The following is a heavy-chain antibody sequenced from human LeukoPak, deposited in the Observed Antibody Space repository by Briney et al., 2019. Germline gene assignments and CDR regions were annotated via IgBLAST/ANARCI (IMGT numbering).Heavy chain of an antibody. Sequence: SETLSLTCAVYGGSFSGYHWSWIRQPPGKGLEWIGEINHSGSTNYNPSLKSRVTISVDTSKNQFSLKLSSVTAADTAVYYCARGSDYDYIWGSYRHACFDYWGQGTLVTVSS. V-gene: IGHV4-34*01. CDR3: ARGSDYDYIWGSYRHACFDY. CDR2: INHSGST. CDR1: GGSFSGYH. D-gene: IGHD3-16*02. J-gene: IGHJ4*02.